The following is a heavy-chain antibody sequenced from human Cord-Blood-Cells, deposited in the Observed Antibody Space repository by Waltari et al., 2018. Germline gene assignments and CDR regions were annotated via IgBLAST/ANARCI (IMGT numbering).Heavy chain of an antibody. CDR3: ARALSRNYDILTGYDAFDI. Sequence: QVQLVQSGAEVKQPGSSVKVSCTDSGGTFSSYAISWVRQAPGQGIEWMGGIIPIFGTANYAQKFQGRVTITADESTSTAYMELSSLRSEDTAVYYCARALSRNYDILTGYDAFDIWGQGTMVTVSS. J-gene: IGHJ3*02. CDR2: IIPIFGTA. V-gene: IGHV1-69*01. D-gene: IGHD3-9*01. CDR1: GGTFSSYA.